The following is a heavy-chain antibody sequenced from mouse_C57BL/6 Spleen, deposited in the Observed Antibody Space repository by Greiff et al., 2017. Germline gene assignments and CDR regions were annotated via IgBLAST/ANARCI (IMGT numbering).Heavy chain of an antibody. D-gene: IGHD1-1*01. V-gene: IGHV1-64*01. CDR2: IHPNSGST. J-gene: IGHJ3*01. CDR3: ARWAITTVVDGVWFAD. Sequence: QVQLKQPGAELVKPGASVKLSCKASGYTFTSYWMHWVKQRPGQGLEWIGMIHPNSGSTNYNEKFKSKATLTVDKSSSTAYMQLSSLTSEDSAVYYGARWAITTVVDGVWFADWGQGTLVTVSA. CDR1: GYTFTSYW.